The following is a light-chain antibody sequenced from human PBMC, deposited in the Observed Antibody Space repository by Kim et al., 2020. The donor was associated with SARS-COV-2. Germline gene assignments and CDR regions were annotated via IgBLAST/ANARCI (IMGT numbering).Light chain of an antibody. J-gene: IGLJ2*01. CDR1: ESNVGTNF. V-gene: IGLV1-51*01. CDR3: GVWDSVLSVVL. CDR2: DDD. Sequence: GQKVTISCSGSESNVGTNFVCWYQHLPGSAPRLVSYDDDQRPSGIPDRFSGSKSGTSATLAITGLQTGDEGDYFCGVWDSVLSVVLFGGGTQLTVL.